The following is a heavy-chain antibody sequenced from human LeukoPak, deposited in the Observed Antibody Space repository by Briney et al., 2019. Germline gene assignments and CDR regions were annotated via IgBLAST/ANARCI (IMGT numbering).Heavy chain of an antibody. CDR3: AREGSSWYLVGYYYYYMDV. CDR2: IIPIFGTA. V-gene: IGHV1-69*05. CDR1: GGTFSSYA. Sequence: ASVKVSCKASGGTFSSYAISWVRQAPGQGLEWMGGIIPIFGTANYAQKLQGRVTMTTDTSTSTAYMELRSLRSDDTAVYYCAREGSSWYLVGYYYYYMDVWGKGTTVTVSS. D-gene: IGHD6-13*01. J-gene: IGHJ6*03.